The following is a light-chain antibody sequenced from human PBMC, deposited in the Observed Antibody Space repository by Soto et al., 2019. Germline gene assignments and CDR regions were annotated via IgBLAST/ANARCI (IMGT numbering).Light chain of an antibody. CDR1: TSNIGTNI. J-gene: IGLJ3*02. CDR2: DNN. CDR3: AAWDDSLNGPV. V-gene: IGLV1-44*01. Sequence: QSVVTQPPSASGTPGQRVTISCSGSTSNIGTNIVNWYQHLPGTAPKLLIYDNNQRPSGVPDRFSGSTSGTSASLAISGLQSEDEASYYCAAWDDSLNGPVFGGGTRVTVL.